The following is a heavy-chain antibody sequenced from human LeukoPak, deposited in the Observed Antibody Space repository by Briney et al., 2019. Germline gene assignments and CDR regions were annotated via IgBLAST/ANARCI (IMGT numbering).Heavy chain of an antibody. J-gene: IGHJ4*02. CDR1: GYTFTGYY. Sequence: ASVKVSCKASGYTFTGYYMHWVRQAPGQGLEWMGWINPNSGGTNYAQKFQGRVTMTRNTSISTAYMELSRLRSDDTAVYYCARVRIAVAGKYYFDYWGQGTLVTVSS. CDR2: INPNSGGT. CDR3: ARVRIAVAGKYYFDY. D-gene: IGHD6-19*01. V-gene: IGHV1-2*02.